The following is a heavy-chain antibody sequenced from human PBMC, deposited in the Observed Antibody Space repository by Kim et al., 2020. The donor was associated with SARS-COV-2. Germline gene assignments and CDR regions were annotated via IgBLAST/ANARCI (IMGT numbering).Heavy chain of an antibody. Sequence: AGTVNGRFTISRDKSKNTMYLQMNGLRAEDTGVYYCARDYYGSGGLSDYWGRGTLVTVSS. CDR3: ARDYYGSGGLSDY. D-gene: IGHD3-10*01. V-gene: IGHV3-23*01. J-gene: IGHJ4*02.